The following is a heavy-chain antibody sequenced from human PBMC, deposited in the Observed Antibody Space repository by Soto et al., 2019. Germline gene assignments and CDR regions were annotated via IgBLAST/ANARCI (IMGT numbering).Heavy chain of an antibody. V-gene: IGHV4-34*01. Sequence: KTSETLSLTCAVYGGSFSGYYWSWIRQPPGKGLEWIGEINHSGSTNYNPSLKSRVTISVDTSKNQFSLKLSSVTAADTAVYYCARARVAIFGVVPYYYYYGMDVGGQGTTVTVSS. D-gene: IGHD3-3*01. CDR2: INHSGST. CDR1: GGSFSGYY. J-gene: IGHJ6*02. CDR3: ARARVAIFGVVPYYYYYGMDV.